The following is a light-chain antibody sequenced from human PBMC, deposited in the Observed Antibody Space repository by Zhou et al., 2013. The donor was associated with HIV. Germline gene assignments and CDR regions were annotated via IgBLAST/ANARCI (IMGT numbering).Light chain of an antibody. CDR2: RAS. CDR3: QQYNSYST. Sequence: DIQMTQSPSTLSASVGDRVTITCRASQTISSWLAWYQQKPGKVPQLLIHRASSLESGVPSRFSGSGSGTEFTLTISSLQPDDFATYYCQQYNSYSTFGQGTKVEIK. V-gene: IGKV1-5*03. CDR1: QTISSW. J-gene: IGKJ1*01.